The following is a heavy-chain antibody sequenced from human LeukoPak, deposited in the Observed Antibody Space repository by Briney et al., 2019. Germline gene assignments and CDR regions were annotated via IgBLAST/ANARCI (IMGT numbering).Heavy chain of an antibody. CDR2: ISSTSSTI. J-gene: IGHJ4*02. CDR3: VLRGGATDY. Sequence: GGSLRLSCAASGFTFRSYSMHWVRQAPGKGLEWVSYISSTSSTIYYADSVKGRFTISRDNSKNTLYLQMNSLRAEDTAVYYCVLRGGATDYWGQGTLVTVSS. D-gene: IGHD3-16*01. V-gene: IGHV3-48*01. CDR1: GFTFRSYS.